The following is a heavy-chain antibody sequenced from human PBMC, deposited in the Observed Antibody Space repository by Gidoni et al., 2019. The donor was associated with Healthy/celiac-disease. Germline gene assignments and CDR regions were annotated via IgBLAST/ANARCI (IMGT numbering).Heavy chain of an antibody. V-gene: IGHV4-59*01. CDR2: IYYSGST. CDR3: ARDSGSRGDAFDI. CDR1: GGSISSYY. Sequence: QVQLQESGPGLVKPSETLSLTCTVSGGSISSYYWSWIRQPPGKGLEWIGYIYYSGSTNYHPSLKSRVTIAVDTSKNQFSLKLSSVTAADTAVYYCARDSGSRGDAFDIWGQGTMVTVSS. J-gene: IGHJ3*02.